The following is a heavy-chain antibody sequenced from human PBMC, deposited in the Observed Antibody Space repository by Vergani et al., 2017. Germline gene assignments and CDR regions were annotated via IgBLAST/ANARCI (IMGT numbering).Heavy chain of an antibody. CDR1: GGSMSGYY. CDR3: GRVADFYGLGSRMLDL. CDR2: MYHSGST. J-gene: IGHJ4*02. Sequence: QVRLQESGPGLVKPSETLSLTCSVSGGSMSGYYWSWIRHPPGKELEWIGDMYHSGSTNYNPSLETRVTISGDTSKNQFSLKLNSVTAADTAVYYCGRVADFYGLGSRMLDLWGQGILVTVSS. V-gene: IGHV4-59*01. D-gene: IGHD3-10*01.